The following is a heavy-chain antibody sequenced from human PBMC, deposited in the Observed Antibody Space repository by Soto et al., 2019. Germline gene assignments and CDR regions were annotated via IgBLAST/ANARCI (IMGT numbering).Heavy chain of an antibody. Sequence: SETLSLTCTVSGGSISSYYWSWIRQPPGKGLEWIGYIYYSGSTNYNPSLKSRVTISVDTSKNQFSLKLSPVTAADTAVYYCARVGITMVRGVHLYYFDYWGQGTLVTVSS. D-gene: IGHD3-10*01. J-gene: IGHJ4*02. CDR3: ARVGITMVRGVHLYYFDY. V-gene: IGHV4-59*08. CDR2: IYYSGST. CDR1: GGSISSYY.